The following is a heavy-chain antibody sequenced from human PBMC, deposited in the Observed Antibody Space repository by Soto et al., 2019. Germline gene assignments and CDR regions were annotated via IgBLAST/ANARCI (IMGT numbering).Heavy chain of an antibody. V-gene: IGHV3-21*01. CDR2: ISTGGSYI. D-gene: IGHD3-22*01. J-gene: IGHJ4*02. Sequence: GGSLRLSCAASGFTFSNYWVHWVRQVPGKGLVWVSSISTGGSYIYYADSVKGRFTISRDNAKNSLYLQMNSLRAEDTAVYYCARVYSSGYYPDGVVDYWGQGTLVTVSS. CDR3: ARVYSSGYYPDGVVDY. CDR1: GFTFSNYW.